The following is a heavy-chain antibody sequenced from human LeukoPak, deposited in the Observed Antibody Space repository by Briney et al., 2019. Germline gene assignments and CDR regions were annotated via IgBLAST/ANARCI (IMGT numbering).Heavy chain of an antibody. V-gene: IGHV3-23*01. CDR2: ITASGDTT. CDR1: GPTFSSYS. Sequence: GGSLRLSCEASGPTFSSYSMSGVRQAPGRGLEWVSGITASGDTTYYADSVTGRFTISRDNSKNTLYLQMNSLRVEDTAVYYCAKMSGYFDYWGQGTLVTVSS. CDR3: AKMSGYFDY. D-gene: IGHD5/OR15-5a*01. J-gene: IGHJ4*02.